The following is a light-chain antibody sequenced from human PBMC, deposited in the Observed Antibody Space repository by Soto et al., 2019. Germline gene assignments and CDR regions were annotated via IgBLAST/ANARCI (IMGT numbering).Light chain of an antibody. CDR1: QGIISY. CDR3: QQYYNWPRT. CDR2: AAS. V-gene: IGKV1-8*01. J-gene: IGKJ5*01. Sequence: AIRMTQSPSSFSASTGDRVTITCRASQGIISYLAWYQQKPGKDPKILIYAASSLQRGVPSRFSGSGSGTEFTLTINSLQAEDCAVYYCQQYYNWPRTFGQGTRLEIK.